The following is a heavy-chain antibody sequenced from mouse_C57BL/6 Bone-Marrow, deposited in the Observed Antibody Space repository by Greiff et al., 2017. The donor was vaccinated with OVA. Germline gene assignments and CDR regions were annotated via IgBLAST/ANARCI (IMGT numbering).Heavy chain of an antibody. CDR1: GFTFSSYA. CDR2: ISSGGDYI. Sequence: DVKLVESGEGLVKPGGSLKLSCAASGFTFSSYAMSWVRQTPEKRLEWVAYISSGGDYIYYADTVKGRFTLSRDNARNTLYLQMSSLKSEDTAMYYCTRDLSYYYGRSYGGIYYAMDYWGQGTSVTVSS. D-gene: IGHD1-1*01. V-gene: IGHV5-9-1*02. CDR3: TRDLSYYYGRSYGGIYYAMDY. J-gene: IGHJ4*01.